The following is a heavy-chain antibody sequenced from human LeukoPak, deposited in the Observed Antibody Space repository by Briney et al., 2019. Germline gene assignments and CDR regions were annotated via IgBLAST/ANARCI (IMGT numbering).Heavy chain of an antibody. Sequence: GGSLRLSCAASGFTFSSYAMSRVRQAPGKGLEWVSAISGSGGSTYYADSVKGRFTISRDNSKNTLYLQMNSLRAEDTAVYYCAKWNGIQLWLSEWGQGTLVTVSS. CDR1: GFTFSSYA. CDR3: AKWNGIQLWLSE. J-gene: IGHJ4*02. V-gene: IGHV3-23*01. CDR2: ISGSGGST. D-gene: IGHD5-18*01.